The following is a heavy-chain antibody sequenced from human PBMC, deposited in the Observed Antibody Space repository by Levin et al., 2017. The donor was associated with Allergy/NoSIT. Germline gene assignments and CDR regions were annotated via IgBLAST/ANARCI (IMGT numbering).Heavy chain of an antibody. V-gene: IGHV3-11*01. CDR2: ISGRGDIV. CDR3: ARNGDDSRSPRGVYPGWFDP. CDR1: GFTFSESY. J-gene: IGHJ5*02. Sequence: PGGSLRLSCAASGFTFSESYMSWIRQAPGKGPEWLSYISGRGDIVSYADSVKGRFTISRDNAKKSLFLQMNSLRDDDTALYYCARNGDDSRSPRGVYPGWFDPWGRGSLVTVSS. D-gene: IGHD2-21*02.